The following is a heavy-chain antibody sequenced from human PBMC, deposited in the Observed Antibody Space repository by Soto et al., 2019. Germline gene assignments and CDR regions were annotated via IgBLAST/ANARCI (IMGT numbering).Heavy chain of an antibody. V-gene: IGHV1-18*01. J-gene: IGHJ4*02. Sequence: QVQLVQSGVEMKKPGASVKVSCKASGYTFTNYGIGWGRQAPGQGLEWVGWVSTYNGNTNYAQKVQGRVTMTTDTSTSTAYMELRSLRSDDTAVYYCARDPSTSGRSGHDFWGQGTLVTVSS. CDR2: VSTYNGNT. CDR1: GYTFTNYG. CDR3: ARDPSTSGRSGHDF. D-gene: IGHD6-25*01.